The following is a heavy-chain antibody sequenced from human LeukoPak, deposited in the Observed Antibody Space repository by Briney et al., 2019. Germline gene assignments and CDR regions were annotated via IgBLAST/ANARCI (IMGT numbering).Heavy chain of an antibody. CDR1: GGSISSSSYY. J-gene: IGHJ4*02. CDR3: ARLGTYGDYGDYFDN. D-gene: IGHD4-17*01. CDR2: IYYSGST. V-gene: IGHV4-39*07. Sequence: PSETLSLTCTVSGGSISSSSYYWGWIRQPPGKGLEWIGSIYYSGSTYYNPSLKSRVTISVDTSKNQFSLKLSSVTAADTAVYYCARLGTYGDYGDYFDNWGQGTLVTVSS.